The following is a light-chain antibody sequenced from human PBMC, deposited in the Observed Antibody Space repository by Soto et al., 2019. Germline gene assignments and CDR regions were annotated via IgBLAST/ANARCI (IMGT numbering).Light chain of an antibody. V-gene: IGLV2-23*01. CDR1: SSDVGSYNL. Sequence: QSVLTQPASESRSPGQSITISCTGTSSDVGSYNLVSWYQQHPGKAPKLMISEGNKRPSGISNRFSGSKSGYTASLTISGLQAEDEPDYYCCSFATSGTWVFGGGTQLTIL. CDR2: EGN. CDR3: CSFATSGTWV. J-gene: IGLJ3*02.